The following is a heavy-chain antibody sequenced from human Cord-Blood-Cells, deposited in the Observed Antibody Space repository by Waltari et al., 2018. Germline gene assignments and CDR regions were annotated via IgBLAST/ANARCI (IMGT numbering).Heavy chain of an antibody. J-gene: IGHJ3*02. CDR3: AREVVVAATPGGAFDI. CDR2: INQIGSN. V-gene: IGHV4-34*01. CDR1: GGSFSGYY. Sequence: QVQLQQWGAGLLKPSETLSLTCAVYGGSFSGYYWCWIRQPPGKGLEGIGEINQIGSNTNNPARNSEVNISVDTSKNQFSLRLSSVNGADTAVYCCAREVVVAATPGGAFDIWGQGTMVTVSS. D-gene: IGHD2-15*01.